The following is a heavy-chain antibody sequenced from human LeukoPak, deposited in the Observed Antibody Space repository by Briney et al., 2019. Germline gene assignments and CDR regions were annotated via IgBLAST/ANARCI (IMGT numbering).Heavy chain of an antibody. D-gene: IGHD1-14*01. CDR1: GGSVSSGSYY. V-gene: IGHV4-61*01. J-gene: IGHJ4*02. CDR3: ARGYGNQDY. CDR2: IYYSGST. Sequence: PSETLSLTCTVSGGSVSSGSYYWSWIRQPPGKGLEWIGYIYYSGSTNYNPSLKSRVTISVDTSKNQFSLKLSSVTAADTAVYYCARGYGNQDYWGQGTLVTVSS.